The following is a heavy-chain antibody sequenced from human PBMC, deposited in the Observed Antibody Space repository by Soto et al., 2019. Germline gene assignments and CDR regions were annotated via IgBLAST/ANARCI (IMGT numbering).Heavy chain of an antibody. CDR3: AKIVGGGSHHDAFDI. CDR2: TGGGGVST. D-gene: IGHD2-15*01. CDR1: GFTFRSYA. V-gene: IGHV3-23*01. J-gene: IGHJ3*02. Sequence: EVQLLESGGGLVEPGGSLKLSCAASGFTFRSYAMTWVRKAPGKGLEWVSYTGGGGVSTYYADSVKGRFTSSRDDSKNTLYLQMNSLRAEDTAIYYCAKIVGGGSHHDAFDIWGQGTMVTVSS.